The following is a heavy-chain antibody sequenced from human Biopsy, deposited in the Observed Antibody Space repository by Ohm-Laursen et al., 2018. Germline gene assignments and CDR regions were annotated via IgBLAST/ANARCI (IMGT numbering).Heavy chain of an antibody. CDR2: FRFEDRT. D-gene: IGHD1-26*01. CDR1: GGSISNYF. J-gene: IGHJ4*02. V-gene: IGHV4-59*01. Sequence: TLSLTCAVSGGSISNYFWTWIRQPPGKGLEWIGYFRFEDRTSYNSSLKSRVTISADTSKNQFSLRLSSVTAEDTAVYYCALGGGSYVNFDYWGQGTLVTVSS. CDR3: ALGGGSYVNFDY.